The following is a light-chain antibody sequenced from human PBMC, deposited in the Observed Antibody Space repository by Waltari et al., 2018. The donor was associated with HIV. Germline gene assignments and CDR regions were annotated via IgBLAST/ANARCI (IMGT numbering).Light chain of an antibody. J-gene: IGKJ5*01. Sequence: DIVMTQSPDALAVSLGERAIINCTSSQSVLYNSNNKNYLVWYQQKPGQPPKVLISWASTRESGVPDGFSGSGSGTHFSLAISGLQAEDVAVYYCQQYYSIPITFGQGTRLDIK. CDR2: WAS. V-gene: IGKV4-1*01. CDR1: QSVLYNSNNKNY. CDR3: QQYYSIPIT.